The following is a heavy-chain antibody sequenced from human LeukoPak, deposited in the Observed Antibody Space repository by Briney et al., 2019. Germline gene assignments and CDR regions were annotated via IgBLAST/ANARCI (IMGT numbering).Heavy chain of an antibody. V-gene: IGHV4-59*01. CDR3: ARESSGYYYAWFDP. Sequence: SETLSLTCTVSGGSISSYYWSWIRQPPGKGLEWIGYIYYSGSTNYNPSLKSRVTISVDTSKNQFSLKLSSVTAADTAVYYCARESSGYYYAWFDPWGQGTLVNVSS. J-gene: IGHJ5*02. CDR2: IYYSGST. CDR1: GGSISSYY. D-gene: IGHD3-22*01.